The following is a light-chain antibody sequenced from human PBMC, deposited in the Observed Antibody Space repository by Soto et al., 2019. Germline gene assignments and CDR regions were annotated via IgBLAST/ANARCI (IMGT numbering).Light chain of an antibody. CDR2: DVS. CDR3: SSYTTSSTRV. CDR1: SSDVGGYNY. J-gene: IGLJ3*02. Sequence: QSVLTQPASVSGSPGQSITISCAGTSSDVGGYNYVSWYQHHPGKAPKLMIYDVSSRPAEVSNRFSGSKSGNTASLTISGLQDEDEAVYYCSSYTTSSTRVFGGGTQLTVL. V-gene: IGLV2-14*01.